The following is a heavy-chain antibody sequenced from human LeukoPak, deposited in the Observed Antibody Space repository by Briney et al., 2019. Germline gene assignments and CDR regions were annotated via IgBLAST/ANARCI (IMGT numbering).Heavy chain of an antibody. CDR3: ARWGTTYGWVY. J-gene: IGHJ4*02. V-gene: IGHV3-7*01. D-gene: IGHD1-14*01. CDR2: IKQGGSEK. Sequence: PPGGSLRLSCAASGFTLNNYWMSWVRQAPGKGLEWVANIKQGGSEKYYVDSVKGRFTVSRDNAKNSLYLQMNSLRAEDTAVYYCARWGTTYGWVYWGQGTLVTVSS. CDR1: GFTLNNYW.